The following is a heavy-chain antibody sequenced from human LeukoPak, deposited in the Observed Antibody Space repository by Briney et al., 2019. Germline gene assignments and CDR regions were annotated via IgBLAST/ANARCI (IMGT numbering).Heavy chain of an antibody. CDR1: GFTFSSYW. V-gene: IGHV3-15*01. Sequence: GGSLRLSCTVSGFTFSSYWMTWVRQTPGKGLEWVGRIKSKTDGGTTDYAAPVKGRFTISRDDSKNTLYLQMNSLKTEDTAVYYCATADSSGWWRGYWGQGTLVTVSS. CDR2: IKSKTDGGTT. D-gene: IGHD6-19*01. CDR3: ATADSSGWWRGY. J-gene: IGHJ4*02.